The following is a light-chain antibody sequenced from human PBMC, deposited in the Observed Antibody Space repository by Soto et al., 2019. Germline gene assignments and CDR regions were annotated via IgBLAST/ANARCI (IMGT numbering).Light chain of an antibody. J-gene: IGLJ1*01. Sequence: QSALTQPPSASGSPGQSVTISCSGTSSDVGGYNYVSWYQQHPGKAPKLIISEVSKRPSGVPDRFSGYKSGNTASLTVSGLQAEDEADYYCPSHAGSNNYVFGTGTKVTVL. CDR2: EVS. CDR1: SSDVGGYNY. CDR3: PSHAGSNNYV. V-gene: IGLV2-8*01.